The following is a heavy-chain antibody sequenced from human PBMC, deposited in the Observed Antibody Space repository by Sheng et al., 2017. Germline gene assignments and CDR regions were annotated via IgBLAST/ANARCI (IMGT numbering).Heavy chain of an antibody. CDR3: ASGLFPGLGHAVIPPLEH. CDR2: LGPEDGET. D-gene: IGHD4-4*01. Sequence: QVQLVQSGAEVKKPGASVKVSCKVSGSTLIELSMHWVRHTPGKGLEWLGGLGPEDGETIYAQQVQGRVTMTEDTSTDTAYMDLSGLRSDDTAVYYCASGLFPGLGHAVIPPLEHWGQGTL. J-gene: IGHJ4*02. V-gene: IGHV1-24*01. CDR1: GSTLIELS.